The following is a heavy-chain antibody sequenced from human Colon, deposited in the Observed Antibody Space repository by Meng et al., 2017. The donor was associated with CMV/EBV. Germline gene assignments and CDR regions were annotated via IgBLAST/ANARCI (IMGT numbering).Heavy chain of an antibody. V-gene: IGHV4-39*02. CDR1: GGFINTNTYY. CDR2: FYSGGTF. D-gene: IGHD2-2*01. J-gene: IGHJ3*02. Sequence: SETLSLTCTVSGGFINTNTYYWAWIRQSPGKGLEWIGTFYSGGTFPFNPSLKSRVTISIDTSKNQFSLKMNSTTAADTAVYFCAGGILPVTLGDGFEIWGQGTLVTVSS. CDR3: AGGILPVTLGDGFEI.